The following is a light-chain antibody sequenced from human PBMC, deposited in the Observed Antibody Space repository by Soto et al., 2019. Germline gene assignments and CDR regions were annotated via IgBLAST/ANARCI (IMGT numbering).Light chain of an antibody. V-gene: IGKV1-5*03. CDR1: QSIDTW. J-gene: IGKJ1*01. CDR2: KAS. CDR3: QQYNSHRA. Sequence: DIQMTQSPSTRSASVGDRVTITCRASQSIDTWLAWHQQKPGQAPKLLISKASSLESGVPSRFSGSGSGTEFTLTISSMKPDDSATDYCQQYNSHRAFGQGTKVDIK.